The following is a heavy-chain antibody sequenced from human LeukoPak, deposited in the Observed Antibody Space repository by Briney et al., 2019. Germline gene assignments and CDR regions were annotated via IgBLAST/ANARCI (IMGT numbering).Heavy chain of an antibody. J-gene: IGHJ5*02. V-gene: IGHV4-61*02. CDR3: ARDEGVVRFDP. D-gene: IGHD2-15*01. CDR2: IYTSGST. Sequence: SQTLSLTCTVSGGSISSGSYYWSWIWQPAGKGLEWIGRIYTSGSTNYNPSLKSRVTMSVDTSKNQFSLKLSSVTAADTAVYYCARDEGVVRFDPWGQGTLVTVSS. CDR1: GGSISSGSYY.